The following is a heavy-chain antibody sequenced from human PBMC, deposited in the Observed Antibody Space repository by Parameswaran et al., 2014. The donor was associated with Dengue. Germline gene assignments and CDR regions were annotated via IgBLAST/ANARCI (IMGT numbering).Heavy chain of an antibody. V-gene: IGHV1-2*02. CDR3: ALGRGLREAFFDY. CDR2: INPNSGGT. Sequence: WVRQAPGQGLEWMGWINPNSGGTNYAQKFQGRVTMTRDTSISTAYMELSSLSSDDTAVYYCALGRGLREAFFDYWGQGTLVTVLL. D-gene: IGHD1-26*01. J-gene: IGHJ4*02.